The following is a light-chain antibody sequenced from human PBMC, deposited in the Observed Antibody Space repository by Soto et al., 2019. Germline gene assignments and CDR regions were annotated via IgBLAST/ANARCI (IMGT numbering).Light chain of an antibody. CDR1: SGSVSTNNY. V-gene: IGLV8-61*01. Sequence: QTVVTQEPSFSVSPGGTVTLTCALSSGSVSTNNYPSWCQQTPGQPPRTLIFRTNTRSSGVPDRFSGSILGSKAALTITGAQADDESDYYGVLYMGRGIWVFVGGTKVTVL. J-gene: IGLJ3*02. CDR2: RTN. CDR3: VLYMGRGIWV.